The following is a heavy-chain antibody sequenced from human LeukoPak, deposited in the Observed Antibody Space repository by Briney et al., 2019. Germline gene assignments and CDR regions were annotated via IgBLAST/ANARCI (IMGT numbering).Heavy chain of an antibody. Sequence: SETLSLTCTVSGGSISSYYWSWIRQPPGKGLEWIGYIYYSGSTNYNPSLKSRVTISVDTSKNQFSLKLSSVTAADTAVYYCARDTYLDTAMVDYWGQGALVTVSS. D-gene: IGHD5-18*01. CDR3: ARDTYLDTAMVDY. CDR1: GGSISSYY. V-gene: IGHV4-59*12. J-gene: IGHJ4*02. CDR2: IYYSGST.